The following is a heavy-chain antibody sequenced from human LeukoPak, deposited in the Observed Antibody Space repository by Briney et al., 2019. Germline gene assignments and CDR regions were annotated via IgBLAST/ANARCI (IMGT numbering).Heavy chain of an antibody. V-gene: IGHV1-69*05. CDR3: ARDLDTVI. CDR2: IIPIFGTA. CDR1: GGTFSSYA. Sequence: ASVTVSCKASGGTFSSYAISWVRQAPGQGLEWMGGIIPIFGTANYAQKLQGRVTMTTDTSTSTAYMELRSLRSDDTAVYYCARDLDTVIWGQGTLVTVSS. J-gene: IGHJ4*02. D-gene: IGHD5-18*01.